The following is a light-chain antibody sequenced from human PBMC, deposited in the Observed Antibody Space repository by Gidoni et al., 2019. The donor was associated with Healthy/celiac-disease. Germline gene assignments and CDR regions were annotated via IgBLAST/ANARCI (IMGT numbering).Light chain of an antibody. CDR3: QQYGSSPLT. CDR1: QSVSSSY. CDR2: GAS. J-gene: IGKJ1*01. Sequence: PGERVTLSCRASQSVSSSYLAWYQQKPGQAPRLLIYGASSRATGIPDRFSGSGSGTDFTLTISRLEPEDFVVYYCQQYGSSPLTFGQGTKVEIK. V-gene: IGKV3-20*01.